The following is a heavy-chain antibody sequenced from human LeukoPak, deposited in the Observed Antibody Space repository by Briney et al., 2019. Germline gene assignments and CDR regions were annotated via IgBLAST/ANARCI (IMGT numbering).Heavy chain of an antibody. CDR3: AKGPLYGSGIGEIDY. D-gene: IGHD3-10*01. Sequence: GGSLRLSCAASGVTLSTYAMSWARQAPGKGLEWVSGISSSGSGDNTYYADSVKGRFTISRDSSKNTLFLHMNTLRAEDTAIYYCAKGPLYGSGIGEIDYWGQGTLVTVSS. J-gene: IGHJ4*02. V-gene: IGHV3-23*01. CDR2: ISSSGSGDNT. CDR1: GVTLSTYA.